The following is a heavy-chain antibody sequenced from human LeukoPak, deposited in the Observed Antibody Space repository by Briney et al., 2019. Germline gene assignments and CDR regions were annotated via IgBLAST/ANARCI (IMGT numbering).Heavy chain of an antibody. CDR3: ARTVIFQEPWFDP. D-gene: IGHD1-14*01. V-gene: IGHV3-7*04. Sequence: PGRSLRLSCAASGFTFSSYWMGWVRQAPGKGLEWVANIKQDGSEKYYVDSVKGRFTISRDNAKNSLYLQMNSLRAEDTAVYYWARTVIFQEPWFDPWGQGTLVTVSS. CDR1: GFTFSSYW. CDR2: IKQDGSEK. J-gene: IGHJ5*02.